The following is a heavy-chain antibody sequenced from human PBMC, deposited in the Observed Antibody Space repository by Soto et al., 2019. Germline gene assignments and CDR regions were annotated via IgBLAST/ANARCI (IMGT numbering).Heavy chain of an antibody. V-gene: IGHV3-23*01. D-gene: IGHD2-15*01. CDR3: AKGVAANGRRSYYFDY. CDR2: ISGSGGST. CDR1: GFTFSSYA. J-gene: IGHJ4*02. Sequence: HPGGSLRLSCAASGFTFSSYAMSWVRQAPGKGLEWVSAISGSGGSTYYADSVKGRFTISRDNSKNTLYLQMNSLRAEDTAVYYCAKGVAANGRRSYYFDYWGQGTLVTVSS.